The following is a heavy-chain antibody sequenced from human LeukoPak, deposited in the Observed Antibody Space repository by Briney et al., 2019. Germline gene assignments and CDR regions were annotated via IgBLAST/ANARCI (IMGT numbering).Heavy chain of an antibody. CDR3: ARGAYGSGSYYNYYGMDV. CDR2: IYPDDSDT. CDR1: GYSFGNRW. D-gene: IGHD3-10*01. V-gene: IGHV5-51*01. J-gene: IGHJ6*02. Sequence: GESLKISCKGSGYSFGNRWIGWVRQMPGKGLEWMGIIYPDDSDTIYSPSFEGQVTISADKSISTAYLQWSSLKASDTAMYYCARGAYGSGSYYNYYGMDVWGQGTAVTVSS.